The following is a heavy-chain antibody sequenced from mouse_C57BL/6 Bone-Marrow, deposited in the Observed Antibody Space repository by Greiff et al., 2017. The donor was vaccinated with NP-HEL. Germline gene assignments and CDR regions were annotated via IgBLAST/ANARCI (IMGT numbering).Heavy chain of an antibody. D-gene: IGHD1-1*01. CDR2: ISDGGSYT. CDR1: GFTFSSYA. V-gene: IGHV5-4*01. Sequence: DVQLVESGGGLVKPGGSLKLSCAASGFTFSSYAMSWVRQTPEKRLEWVATISDGGSYTYYPDNVKGRFTISRDNAKNNLYLQMSHLKSEDTAMYYCARASITTVDYWGQGTTLTVSS. J-gene: IGHJ2*01. CDR3: ARASITTVDY.